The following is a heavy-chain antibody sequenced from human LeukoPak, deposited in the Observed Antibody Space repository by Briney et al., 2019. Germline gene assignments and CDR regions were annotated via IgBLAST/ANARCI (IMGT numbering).Heavy chain of an antibody. CDR3: AKDEEHYYGKSYFDY. D-gene: IGHD3-10*01. CDR1: GSTFSSYA. CDR2: ISGSGGST. J-gene: IGHJ4*02. V-gene: IGHV3-23*01. Sequence: KSGGSLRLSCAASGSTFSSYAMSWVRQAPGKGLEWVSGISGSGGSTYYADSVKGRFTISRDNSKNTLYLQMNSLRAEDTAVYYCAKDEEHYYGKSYFDYWGQGTLVTVSS.